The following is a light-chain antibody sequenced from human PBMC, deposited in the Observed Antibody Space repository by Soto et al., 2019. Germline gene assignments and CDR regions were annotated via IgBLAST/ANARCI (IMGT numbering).Light chain of an antibody. J-gene: IGLJ7*01. Sequence: QSALTQPRSVSGSPGQSVTISCTGTSSDVGGYNYVSWYQQHPGKAPKLLIYDVSRRPSGVPDRFSGSKSGSTASLTISGLQAEDEADYYCSSYAGRNTVVFGGGTQLTVL. CDR2: DVS. CDR3: SSYAGRNTVV. V-gene: IGLV2-11*01. CDR1: SSDVGGYNY.